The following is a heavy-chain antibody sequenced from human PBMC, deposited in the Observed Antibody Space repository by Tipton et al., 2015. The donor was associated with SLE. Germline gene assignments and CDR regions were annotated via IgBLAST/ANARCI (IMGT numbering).Heavy chain of an antibody. J-gene: IGHJ4*02. D-gene: IGHD3-3*01. CDR1: GGSIGSGGYS. V-gene: IGHV4-30-2*01. CDR3: ARLDYNFWSGYYNAVPPSFFDF. Sequence: TLSLTCAVSGGSIGSGGYSWNWIRQPPGKGLEWIGYVYHSGSAYYNPPLKSRVTISMDTSKNQFSLELSSVTAADTAVYYCARLDYNFWSGYYNAVPPSFFDFWGQGNLVTVSS. CDR2: VYHSGSA.